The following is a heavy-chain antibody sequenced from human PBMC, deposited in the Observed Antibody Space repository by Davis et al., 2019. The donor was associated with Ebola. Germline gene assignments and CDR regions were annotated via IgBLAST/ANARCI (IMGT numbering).Heavy chain of an antibody. J-gene: IGHJ3*02. CDR2: INHSGST. CDR1: DGSFSGYY. Sequence: GSLRLSCAVYDGSFSGYYWSWIRQPPGKGLEWIGEINHSGSTNYNPSLKSRVTISVDTSKNQFSLKLSSVTAADTAVYYCARASIRVVVVAATLRLGSDAFDIWGQGTMVTVSS. V-gene: IGHV4-34*01. D-gene: IGHD2-15*01. CDR3: ARASIRVVVVAATLRLGSDAFDI.